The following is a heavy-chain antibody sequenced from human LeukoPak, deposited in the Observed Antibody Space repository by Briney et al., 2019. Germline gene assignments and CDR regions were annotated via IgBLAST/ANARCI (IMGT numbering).Heavy chain of an antibody. CDR2: ISSSSSYI. CDR3: ARDEEIAAAGNIWFDP. CDR1: GFTFSSDS. J-gene: IGHJ5*02. Sequence: PGGSLRLSCAASGFTFSSDSMNWVRQAPGKGLEWVSSISSSSSYIYYADSVKGRFIISRDNAKNSLYLQMNSLRAEDTAVYYCARDEEIAAAGNIWFDPWGQGTLVTVSS. D-gene: IGHD6-13*01. V-gene: IGHV3-21*01.